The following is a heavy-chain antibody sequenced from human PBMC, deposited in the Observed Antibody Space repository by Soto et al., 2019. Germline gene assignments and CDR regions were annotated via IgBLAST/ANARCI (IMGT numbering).Heavy chain of an antibody. Sequence: SETLSLTCTVFGGSISSYYRSWIRKPQGKGQEWIGYIYYSVSTNYNPSLKSRVTISVDTSKNQFSLKLSSVTAADTAVYYCARDVFGGLAANWFDPWGHGTLVTVSS. CDR2: IYYSVST. CDR3: ARDVFGGLAANWFDP. D-gene: IGHD3-3*01. J-gene: IGHJ5*02. CDR1: GGSISSYY. V-gene: IGHV4-59*01.